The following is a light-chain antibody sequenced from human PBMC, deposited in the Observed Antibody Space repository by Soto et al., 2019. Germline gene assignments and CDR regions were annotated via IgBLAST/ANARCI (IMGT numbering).Light chain of an antibody. CDR2: DNT. Sequence: QPVLTQPPSVSGAPGERVTISCTGSSSDIGAGYRVRWYQQVPGTAPKLLIYDNTNRPSGVPARFSGSKSGTSASLAISGLQAEDEADYYCSSYTSSSTLYVFGTGTKLTVL. CDR1: SSDIGAGYR. J-gene: IGLJ1*01. CDR3: SSYTSSSTLYV. V-gene: IGLV1-40*01.